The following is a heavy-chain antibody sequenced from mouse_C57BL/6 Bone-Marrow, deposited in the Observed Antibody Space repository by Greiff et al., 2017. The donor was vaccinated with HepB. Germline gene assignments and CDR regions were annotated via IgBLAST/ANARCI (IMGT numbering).Heavy chain of an antibody. Sequence: EVQGVESGGGLVKPGGSLKLSCAASGFTFSSYAMSWVRQTPEKRLEWVATISDGGSYTYYPDNVKGRFTISRDNAKNNLYLQMSHLKSEDTAMYYCARGITTVAGDYWGQGTTLTVSS. D-gene: IGHD1-1*01. CDR3: ARGITTVAGDY. CDR2: ISDGGSYT. J-gene: IGHJ2*01. CDR1: GFTFSSYA. V-gene: IGHV5-4*01.